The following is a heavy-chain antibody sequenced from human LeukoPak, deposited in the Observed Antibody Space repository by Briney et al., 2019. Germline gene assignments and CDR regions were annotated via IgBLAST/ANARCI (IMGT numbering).Heavy chain of an antibody. CDR2: IWYDGSNK. CDR1: GFTFSSYG. J-gene: IGHJ6*02. V-gene: IGHV3-33*06. CDR3: AKDPSSGWYVYYYYGMDV. D-gene: IGHD6-19*01. Sequence: GGSLRLSCAASGFTFSSYGMHWVRQAPGKGLEWVAVIWYDGSNKYYADSVKGRFTISRDNSKNTLYLQMNSLRAEDTAVYYCAKDPSSGWYVYYYYGMDVWGQGTTVTVSS.